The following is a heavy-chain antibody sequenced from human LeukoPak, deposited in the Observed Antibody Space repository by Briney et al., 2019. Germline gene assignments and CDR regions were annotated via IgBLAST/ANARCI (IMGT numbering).Heavy chain of an antibody. Sequence: GGSLRLSCSASGLTVSSYAMSWVRQAPGKGLEWVSTIIGTAGNTYYADSVKGRFTISRDDSKNTVYLQMNSLRAEDTAVYSCAKYTSGTYYRGLDQWGQGTLVTVSS. D-gene: IGHD3-10*01. CDR2: IIGTAGNT. J-gene: IGHJ4*02. CDR1: GLTVSSYA. V-gene: IGHV3-23*01. CDR3: AKYTSGTYYRGLDQ.